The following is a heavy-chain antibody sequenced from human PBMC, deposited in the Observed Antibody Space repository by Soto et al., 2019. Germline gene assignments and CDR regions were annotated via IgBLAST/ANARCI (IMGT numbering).Heavy chain of an antibody. V-gene: IGHV4-30-2*01. CDR3: ARVGGYGMDV. Sequence: PSETLSLTCAVSGGSITSGGYSWGWIRQPPGQGLEWIGYMYHSGNTYYNPSLKGRVTISLDHSRNQFSLRLNSVTAADTAVYYCARVGGYGMDVWGQGTTVTVSS. CDR2: MYHSGNT. CDR1: GGSITSGGYS. D-gene: IGHD3-10*01. J-gene: IGHJ6*02.